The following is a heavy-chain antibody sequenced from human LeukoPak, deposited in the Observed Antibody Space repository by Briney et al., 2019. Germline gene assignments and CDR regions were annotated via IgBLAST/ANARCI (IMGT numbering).Heavy chain of an antibody. D-gene: IGHD3-22*01. CDR1: GFSVSSNY. V-gene: IGHV3-66*01. J-gene: IGHJ4*02. CDR2: LYSSGYS. Sequence: GGSLTLSCAASGFSVSSNYMSWVRQAPGKGLEWVSVLYSSGYSKYADSVKGRFSISRDNSENTLSLQMNNLRAEDTALYYCAKDVNSSGYYLGFDYWGQGTLVTVSS. CDR3: AKDVNSSGYYLGFDY.